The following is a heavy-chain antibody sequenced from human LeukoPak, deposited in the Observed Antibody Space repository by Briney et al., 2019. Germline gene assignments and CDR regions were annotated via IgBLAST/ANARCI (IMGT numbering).Heavy chain of an antibody. J-gene: IGHJ4*02. CDR1: GFTFSSYG. CDR2: IRSDGNSE. CDR3: AKSLGSVIFRGDY. D-gene: IGHD5/OR15-5a*01. Sequence: PGGSLRLSCAASGFTFSSYGMHWVRQAPGKGLEWVAFIRSDGNSENYADSVKGRFTLSRDNSKNTLYLQMNSLRTEDTAVYYCAKSLGSVIFRGDYWGQGTLVTVSS. V-gene: IGHV3-30*02.